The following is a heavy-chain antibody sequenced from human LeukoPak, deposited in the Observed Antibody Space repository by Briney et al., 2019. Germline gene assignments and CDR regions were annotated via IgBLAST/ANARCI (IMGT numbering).Heavy chain of an antibody. CDR3: ARGRGTGPDYFDY. J-gene: IGHJ4*02. V-gene: IGHV3-33*01. D-gene: IGHD3/OR15-3a*01. CDR2: IWYDGTNK. CDR1: GFTFSNYG. Sequence: SLRLSCAASGFTFSNYGIHWLRQAPGKGLEWVAVIWYDGTNKYYADSVKDRFTISRDNSKNTLYLQMNSLRVEDTAVYYCARGRGTGPDYFDYWGQGALGIVSS.